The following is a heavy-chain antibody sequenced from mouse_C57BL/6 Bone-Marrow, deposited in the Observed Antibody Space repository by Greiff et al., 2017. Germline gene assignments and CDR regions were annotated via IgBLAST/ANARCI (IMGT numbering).Heavy chain of an antibody. Sequence: QVQLQQPGAELVMPGASVKLSCTASGYTFTRYWMHWVKQRPGQGLEWIGEIDPSDSYTNYNQKFQGKSTLTVDKSSSTAYMQLSSLTSEDSAFYYCASRGYWGQGTTLTVSS. CDR2: IDPSDSYT. CDR3: ASRGY. V-gene: IGHV1-69*01. J-gene: IGHJ2*01. CDR1: GYTFTRYW.